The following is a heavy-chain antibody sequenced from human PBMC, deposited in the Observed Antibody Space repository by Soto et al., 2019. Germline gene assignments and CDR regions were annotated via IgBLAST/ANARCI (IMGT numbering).Heavy chain of an antibody. D-gene: IGHD3-3*01. V-gene: IGHV1-69*12. CDR3: ARGAKYYDFWSGYYPIAYYYYGMDV. J-gene: IGHJ6*02. CDR2: IIPIFGTA. CDR1: GGTFSSYA. Sequence: QVQLVQSGAEVKKPGSSVKVSCKASGGTFSSYAISWVRQAPGQGLEWMGGIIPIFGTANYAQKFQGRVTITAAEATITACMELSSRRSEDTAVYYCARGAKYYDFWSGYYPIAYYYYGMDVWGQGTTVTVSS.